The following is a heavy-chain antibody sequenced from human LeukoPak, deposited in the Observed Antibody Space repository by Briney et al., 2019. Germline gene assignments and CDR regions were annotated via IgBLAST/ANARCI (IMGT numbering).Heavy chain of an antibody. V-gene: IGHV3-30*18. CDR2: ISYDGSNK. Sequence: QTGGSLRLSCAASGFTFSSYGMHWVRQAPGKGLEWVAVISYDGSNKYYADSVKGRFTISRDNSKNTLYLQMNSLKAEDTAVYYCAKDGDGYNLSWYFDLWGRGTLVTVSS. D-gene: IGHD5-24*01. J-gene: IGHJ2*01. CDR3: AKDGDGYNLSWYFDL. CDR1: GFTFSSYG.